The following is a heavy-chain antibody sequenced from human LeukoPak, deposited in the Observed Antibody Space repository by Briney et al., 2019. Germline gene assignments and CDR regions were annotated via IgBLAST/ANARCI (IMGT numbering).Heavy chain of an antibody. V-gene: IGHV3-48*03. D-gene: IGHD6-13*01. CDR1: GFTFSSYE. CDR2: ISSSGSTI. J-gene: IGHJ5*02. Sequence: GGSLRLSCAASGFTFSSYEMNWVRQASGKGLERVSYISSSGSTIYYADSVKGRFTISRDNAKNSLYLQMNSLRAEDTAVYYCARDLYSSSWYYWFDPWGQGTLVTVSS. CDR3: ARDLYSSSWYYWFDP.